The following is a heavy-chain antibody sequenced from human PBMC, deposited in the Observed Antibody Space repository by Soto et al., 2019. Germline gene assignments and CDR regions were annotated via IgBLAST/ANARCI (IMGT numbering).Heavy chain of an antibody. Sequence: GSLRLSCAASGFTFSSYGMHWVRQAPGKGLEWVAVIWYDGSNKYYADSVKGRFTISRDNSKNTLYLQMNSLRAEDTAVYYCAKDLGSSSLYYYYYYGMDVWGQGTTVTVSS. V-gene: IGHV3-30*02. J-gene: IGHJ6*02. CDR1: GFTFSSYG. CDR3: AKDLGSSSLYYYYYYGMDV. CDR2: IWYDGSNK. D-gene: IGHD6-6*01.